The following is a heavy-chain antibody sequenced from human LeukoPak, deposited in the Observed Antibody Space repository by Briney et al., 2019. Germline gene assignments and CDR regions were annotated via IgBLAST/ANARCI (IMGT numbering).Heavy chain of an antibody. CDR1: GFTFSSYG. Sequence: GGSLRLSCAASGFTFSSYGMHWVRQAPGKGLEWVAVIWYDGSNKYYADSVEGRFTISRDNSKNTLYLQMNSLRAEDTAVYYCARDPPHYDFWSGYLDRGAFDIWGQGTMVTVSS. J-gene: IGHJ3*02. CDR3: ARDPPHYDFWSGYLDRGAFDI. V-gene: IGHV3-33*01. D-gene: IGHD3-3*01. CDR2: IWYDGSNK.